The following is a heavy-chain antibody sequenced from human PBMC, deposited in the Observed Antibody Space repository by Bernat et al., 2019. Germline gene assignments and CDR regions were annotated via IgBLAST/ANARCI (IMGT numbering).Heavy chain of an antibody. V-gene: IGHV4-59*11. Sequence: QVQLQQSGPGLVNPWEILSLTSAASGGSISSHYWSLTRQPPVKGLEWIGYIHYSGSTNYNPSVKSRVIMSVDKSKNQFSLKLSSVTAADTAVYYCARLWEVMDKYGGYDQYHGMDVWGQGTTVTVSS. CDR1: GGSISSHY. CDR2: IHYSGST. J-gene: IGHJ6*02. D-gene: IGHD3-16*01. CDR3: ARLWEVMDKYGGYDQYHGMDV.